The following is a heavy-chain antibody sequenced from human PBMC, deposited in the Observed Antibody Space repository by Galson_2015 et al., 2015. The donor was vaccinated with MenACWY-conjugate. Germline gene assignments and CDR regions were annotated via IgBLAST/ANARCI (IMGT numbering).Heavy chain of an antibody. J-gene: IGHJ4*02. CDR3: ARDQESPGQTDY. CDR2: ISNDGSYR. V-gene: IGHV3-30*03. D-gene: IGHD2-8*02. CDR1: GFTFSRIG. Sequence: SLRLSCAASGFTFSRIGMHWVRQAPGKGLEWVAVISNDGSYRYYPDSVKGRLTISRDNSKNTLFLRMNSLRTEDTAVYYCARDQESPGQTDYWGQGTLVTVSS.